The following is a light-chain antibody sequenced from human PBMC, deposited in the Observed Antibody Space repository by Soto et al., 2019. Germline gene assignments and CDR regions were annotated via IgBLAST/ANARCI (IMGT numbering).Light chain of an antibody. CDR3: QQYGSSPLT. CDR2: GAS. CDR1: QSVSSSY. V-gene: IGKV3-20*01. J-gene: IGKJ4*01. Sequence: EIVLTQSPGTLSLSLGERATLSCRASQSVSSSYLAWYLQKPGQAPRLLIYGASGRATGIPDRFSGSGSGTDFTLTISRLEPEDLAVYYCQQYGSSPLTFGGGTKVEIK.